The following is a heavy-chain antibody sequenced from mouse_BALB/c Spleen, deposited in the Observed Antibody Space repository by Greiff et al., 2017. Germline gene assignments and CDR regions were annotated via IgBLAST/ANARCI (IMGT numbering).Heavy chain of an antibody. V-gene: IGHV10S3*01. Sequence: GGGLVQPKGSLKLSCAASGFTFNTNAMNWVRQAPGKGLEWVARIRSKSNNYATYYADSVKDRFTISRDDSQSMLYLQMNNLKTEDTAMYYCVRDYYGYPFAYWGQGTLVTVSA. J-gene: IGHJ3*01. CDR2: IRSKSNNYAT. CDR3: VRDYYGYPFAY. D-gene: IGHD1-2*01. CDR1: GFTFNTNA.